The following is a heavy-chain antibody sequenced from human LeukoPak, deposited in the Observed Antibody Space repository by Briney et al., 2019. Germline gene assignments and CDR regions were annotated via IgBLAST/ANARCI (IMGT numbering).Heavy chain of an antibody. D-gene: IGHD2-21*01. CDR3: AKFVIYEGEDF. Sequence: GGSLRLSCTASGFTFSRYNMNWVRRAPGKGLEWVASISSGSSSISYAHSVKGRFIISRDNAQNSLYLQMNSLTAEDTAVYYCAKFVIYEGEDFWGQGTLVAVSS. CDR1: GFTFSRYN. CDR2: ISSGSSSI. J-gene: IGHJ4*02. V-gene: IGHV3-21*01.